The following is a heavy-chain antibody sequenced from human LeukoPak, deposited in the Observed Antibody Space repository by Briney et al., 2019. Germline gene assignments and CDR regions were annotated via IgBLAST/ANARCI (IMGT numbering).Heavy chain of an antibody. J-gene: IGHJ3*02. D-gene: IGHD3-16*02. Sequence: PGGSLRLSCAASGFSFSNYYMNWVRQAAGKGLEWVSQITSSRTVYYADSVKGRFTISRDNVKNSVYLQMNNLRAEDTAVYFCARDRSLDDALDMWGQGTMVIVPS. CDR2: ITSSRTV. CDR3: ARDRSLDDALDM. V-gene: IGHV3-69-1*01. CDR1: GFSFSNYY.